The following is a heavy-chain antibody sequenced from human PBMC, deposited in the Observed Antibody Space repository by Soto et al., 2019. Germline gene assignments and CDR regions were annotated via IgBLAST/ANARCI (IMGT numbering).Heavy chain of an antibody. CDR1: GYTFTSYG. CDR2: ISAYNGNT. CDR3: ARAFFYDSSVSPLVVFHF. J-gene: IGHJ3*01. Sequence: ASAKVSSKASGYTFTSYGISWVRQAPGQGLEWMGWISAYNGNTNYAQKLQGRVTMTTATSTSTAYMELSSLRSDDTAVYFCARAFFYDSSVSPLVVFHFRGQGIMISAS. D-gene: IGHD3-22*01. V-gene: IGHV1-18*01.